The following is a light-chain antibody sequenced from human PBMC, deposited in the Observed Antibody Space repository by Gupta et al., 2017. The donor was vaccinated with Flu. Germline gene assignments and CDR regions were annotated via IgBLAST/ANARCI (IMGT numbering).Light chain of an antibody. CDR3: QQYATSSWT. Sequence: GTLSLSPGERATLSCRASQSVSSTYLAWYQQKPGQAPRLLIYGASSRATGIPDRFSGSGSGTDFTLTISRLEPEDFAVYHCQQYATSSWTFGQGTKVEIK. CDR2: GAS. CDR1: QSVSSTY. J-gene: IGKJ1*01. V-gene: IGKV3-20*01.